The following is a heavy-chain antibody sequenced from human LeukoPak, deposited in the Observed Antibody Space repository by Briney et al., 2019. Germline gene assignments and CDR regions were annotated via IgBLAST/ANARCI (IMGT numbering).Heavy chain of an antibody. J-gene: IGHJ4*02. D-gene: IGHD2-2*01. Sequence: GGSLRLSCAASGFTFSSYGMHWVRQAPGKGLEWVAFIRYDGSNKYYADSVKGRFTISRDNSKNTLYLQMNSLRAEDTAVYYCAKDKRKYQLLSPFGYWGQGTLVTVSS. CDR2: IRYDGSNK. CDR1: GFTFSSYG. V-gene: IGHV3-30*02. CDR3: AKDKRKYQLLSPFGY.